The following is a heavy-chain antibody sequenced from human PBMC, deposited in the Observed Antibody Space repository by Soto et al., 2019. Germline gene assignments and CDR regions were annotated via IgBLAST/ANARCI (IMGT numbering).Heavy chain of an antibody. CDR1: GFTFSSYA. Sequence: GSLRLSCAASGFTFSSYAMSWVRQAPGKGLEWVSAISGSGGSTYYADSVKGRFTISRDNSENTLYLQMNSLRAEDTAVYYCAKGTRYSSSWYVNYYYYMDVWGKGTTVTVSS. D-gene: IGHD6-13*01. J-gene: IGHJ6*03. CDR3: AKGTRYSSSWYVNYYYYMDV. V-gene: IGHV3-23*01. CDR2: ISGSGGST.